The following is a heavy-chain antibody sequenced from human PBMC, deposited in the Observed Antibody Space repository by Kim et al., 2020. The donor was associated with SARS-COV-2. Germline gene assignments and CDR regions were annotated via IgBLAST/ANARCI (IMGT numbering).Heavy chain of an antibody. Sequence: YYPRRVKVRFTIPRDISKNAVYLQLNSLRAEDTAVYYCAKIEVIIAATTDYWGQGTLVTVSS. D-gene: IGHD3-10*01. V-gene: IGHV3-23*01. J-gene: IGHJ4*02. CDR3: AKIEVIIAATTDY.